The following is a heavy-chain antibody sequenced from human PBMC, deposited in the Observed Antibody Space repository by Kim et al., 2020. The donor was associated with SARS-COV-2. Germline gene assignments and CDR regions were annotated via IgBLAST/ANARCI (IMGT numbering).Heavy chain of an antibody. D-gene: IGHD3-16*01. Sequence: DSYTNYSPSLQGHVTISADKSISTAYLQWSSLKAADTAMYYCARLIEGGVWGQGTTVTVSS. J-gene: IGHJ6*02. V-gene: IGHV5-10-1*01. CDR3: ARLIEGGV. CDR2: DSYT.